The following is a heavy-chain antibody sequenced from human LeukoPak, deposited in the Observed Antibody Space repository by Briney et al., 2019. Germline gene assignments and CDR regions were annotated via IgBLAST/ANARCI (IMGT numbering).Heavy chain of an antibody. CDR1: GFTFSSYG. J-gene: IGHJ4*02. CDR2: IRYDGSNK. D-gene: IGHD3-10*01. V-gene: IGHV3-30*02. CDR3: ATTSGFYGSGSFDY. Sequence: GGSLRLSCAASGFTFSSYGMHWVRQAPGKGLEWVAFIRYDGSNKYYADSVKGRFAISRDNSKNTLYLQMNSLRAEDTAVYYCATTSGFYGSGSFDYWGQGTLVTVSS.